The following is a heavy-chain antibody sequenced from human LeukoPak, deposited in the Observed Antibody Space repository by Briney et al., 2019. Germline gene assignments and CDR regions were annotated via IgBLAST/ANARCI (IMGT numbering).Heavy chain of an antibody. CDR1: GGTFRSYG. V-gene: IGHV1-69*10. Sequence: GASVKVSFKTSGGTFRSYGLNWVRQAPGQGLEWMGGFIPILGIPKYAQNLQGRVTITADESTSTGYMELSSLRYEDTAVYYCARGLYCSSSTSCYDYGMDVWGQGTTVTVSS. CDR3: ARGLYCSSSTSCYDYGMDV. D-gene: IGHD2-2*01. CDR2: FIPILGIP. J-gene: IGHJ6*02.